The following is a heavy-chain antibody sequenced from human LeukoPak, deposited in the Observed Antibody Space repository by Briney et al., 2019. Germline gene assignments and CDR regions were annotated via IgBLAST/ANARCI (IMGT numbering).Heavy chain of an antibody. CDR3: ARSNYAGHSAFDY. J-gene: IGHJ4*02. V-gene: IGHV1-18*01. Sequence: ASVKVSCKATGYTFTSYGVSWVRQAPGQGLEWMGWISAYNGNTNYAQNLQGRVTLTTDTSTNTAYMELRSPRSDDTALYYCARSNYAGHSAFDYWGQGTLVTVSS. D-gene: IGHD4-23*01. CDR1: GYTFTSYG. CDR2: ISAYNGNT.